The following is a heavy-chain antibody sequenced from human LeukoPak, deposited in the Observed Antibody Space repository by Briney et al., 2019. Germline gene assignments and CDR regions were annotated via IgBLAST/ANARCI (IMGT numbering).Heavy chain of an antibody. CDR3: AKKETYYYGSGSDYFDY. J-gene: IGHJ4*02. CDR1: GFTFSSYA. Sequence: GGSLRLSCAASGFTFSSYAMSWVRQAPGKGLEWVSAISGSGGSTYYADSVKGRFTISRDNSKNTLNLQMNSLRAEDTAVYYCAKKETYYYGSGSDYFDYWGQGTLVTVSS. V-gene: IGHV3-23*01. CDR2: ISGSGGST. D-gene: IGHD3-10*01.